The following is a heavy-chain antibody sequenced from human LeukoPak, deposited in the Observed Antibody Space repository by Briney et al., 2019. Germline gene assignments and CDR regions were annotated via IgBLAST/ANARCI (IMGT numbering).Heavy chain of an antibody. Sequence: PSGTLSLTCAVSGGSISSSNWWSGVRQPPGKGLEWIGEIYHSGSTNYNPSLKSRVTISVDKSKNQFSLKLSSVTAADTAVYYCARETSGDCSSTSCYDLYWGQGTLVTVSS. CDR1: GGSISSSNW. CDR3: ARETSGDCSSTSCYDLY. D-gene: IGHD2-2*01. CDR2: IYHSGST. J-gene: IGHJ4*02. V-gene: IGHV4-4*02.